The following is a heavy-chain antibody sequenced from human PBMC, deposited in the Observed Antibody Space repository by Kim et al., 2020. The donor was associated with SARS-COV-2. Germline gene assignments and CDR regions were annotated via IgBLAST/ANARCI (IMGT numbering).Heavy chain of an antibody. Sequence: GGSLRLSCAASGFTFSSYGMHWVRQAPGKGLEWVAVISYDGSNKYYADSVKGRFTISRDNSKNTLYLQMNSLRAEDTAVYYCAKGAPDFDYWGQGTLVTVSS. CDR2: ISYDGSNK. CDR1: GFTFSSYG. J-gene: IGHJ4*02. CDR3: AKGAPDFDY. V-gene: IGHV3-30*18.